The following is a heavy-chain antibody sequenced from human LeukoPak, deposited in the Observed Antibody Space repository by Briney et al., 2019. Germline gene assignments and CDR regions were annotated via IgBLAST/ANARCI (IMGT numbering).Heavy chain of an antibody. Sequence: GGSLRLSCGASGFTFSNYAMSWVRQAPGKGLGWVSGINDNGSTRFYAASVKGRFTSSRDNPKNTLYLQMNSLRAEDTAVYHCAKDLIAAAGTSYWGQGTLVTVSS. J-gene: IGHJ4*02. CDR3: AKDLIAAAGTSY. V-gene: IGHV3-23*01. CDR1: GFTFSNYA. D-gene: IGHD6-13*01. CDR2: INDNGSTR.